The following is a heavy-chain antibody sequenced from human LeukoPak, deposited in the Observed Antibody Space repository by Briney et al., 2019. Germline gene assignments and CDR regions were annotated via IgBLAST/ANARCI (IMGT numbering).Heavy chain of an antibody. CDR2: INPNSGDT. CDR3: ARDYDILTGYSLY. V-gene: IGHV1-2*06. D-gene: IGHD3-9*01. Sequence: GASVKVSCKASGYTFTGYHMHWVRQAPGQGLEWMGRINPNSGDTNYAQKFQGRVTMTRDTSISTAYMELSRLRSDDTAVYYCARDYDILTGYSLYWGQGTLVTVSS. CDR1: GYTFTGYH. J-gene: IGHJ4*02.